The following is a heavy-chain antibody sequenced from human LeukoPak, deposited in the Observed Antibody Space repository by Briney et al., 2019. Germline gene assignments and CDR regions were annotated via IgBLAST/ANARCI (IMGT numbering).Heavy chain of an antibody. J-gene: IGHJ6*02. Sequence: GGSLRLSCAASGFTFSSYWMSWVRQAPGKGLEWVANIKQDGSEKYYVDSVKGRFTISRDNAKNSLYLQMNSLRAEDTAVYYCARVGDGYGYFSLYYCYYGMDVWGQGTRSPSP. CDR3: ARVGDGYGYFSLYYCYYGMDV. CDR1: GFTFSSYW. CDR2: IKQDGSEK. D-gene: IGHD5-18*01. V-gene: IGHV3-7*01.